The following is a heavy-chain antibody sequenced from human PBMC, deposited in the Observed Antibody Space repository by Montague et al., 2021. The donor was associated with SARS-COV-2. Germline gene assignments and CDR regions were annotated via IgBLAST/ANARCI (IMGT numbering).Heavy chain of an antibody. CDR3: ARIPEYSSGGGPDWYFDL. V-gene: IGHV2-70*01. CDR2: IDWDDDT. Sequence: PALVKPTQTLTLTCTFSGFSVSTSGLCVSWIRQPPGKALEWLAPIDWDDDTYYSTSLKTRLAISKDTSKNQVVLTMTDMDPVDTGTYYCARIPEYSSGGGPDWYFDLWGHGTLVTVPS. D-gene: IGHD6-19*01. J-gene: IGHJ2*01. CDR1: GFSVSTSGLC.